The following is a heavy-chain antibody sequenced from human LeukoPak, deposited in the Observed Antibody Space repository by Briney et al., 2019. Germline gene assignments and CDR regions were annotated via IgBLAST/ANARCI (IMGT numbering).Heavy chain of an antibody. D-gene: IGHD3-16*01. CDR3: SRDLRDWYFDL. CDR2: ISPSGGSP. CDR1: GYTFTNYY. J-gene: IGHJ2*01. V-gene: IGHV1-46*01. Sequence: GASVKVSCKASGYTFTNYYIHWVRQAPGQGLEWMGIISPSGGSPTYAQKFQGRVTMTRDTSTGTVYMDLSSLRSEDTAAYYCSRDLRDWYFDLWGRGTLVTVSP.